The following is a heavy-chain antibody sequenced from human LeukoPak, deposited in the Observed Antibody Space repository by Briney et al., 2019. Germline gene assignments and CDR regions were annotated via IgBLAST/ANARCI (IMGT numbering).Heavy chain of an antibody. CDR2: IHYSGST. V-gene: IGHV4-59*02. CDR1: GGSVSGYY. CDR3: ARQEQQLIYNWFDP. Sequence: SETLSLTCTVSGGSVSGYYWSWIRQPPGKGLQWIGYIHYSGSTNYNPSLKSRLTISVDTSKNQFSLKPTSVTAADTAVYYCARQEQQLIYNWFDPWGQGTLVTVSS. J-gene: IGHJ5*02. D-gene: IGHD6-13*01.